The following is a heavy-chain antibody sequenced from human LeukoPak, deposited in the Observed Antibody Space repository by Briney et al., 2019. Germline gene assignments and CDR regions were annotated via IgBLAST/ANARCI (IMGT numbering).Heavy chain of an antibody. CDR1: GFTFSSYW. CDR2: IKQDGSEK. Sequence: GGSLRLSCAASGFTFSSYWMSWVRQAPGKGLEWVANIKQDGSEKYYVDSVKGRFTISRDNAKNSLYLQMNSLRAEDTAVYYCARERRVVVVAVTDYYYGMDVWGKGTTVTVSS. D-gene: IGHD2-15*01. J-gene: IGHJ6*04. V-gene: IGHV3-7*03. CDR3: ARERRVVVVAVTDYYYGMDV.